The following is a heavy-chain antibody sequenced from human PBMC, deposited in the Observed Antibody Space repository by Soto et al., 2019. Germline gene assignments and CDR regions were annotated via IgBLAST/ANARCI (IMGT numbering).Heavy chain of an antibody. CDR3: ARWGVLFGVDTRSYCYGMDV. J-gene: IGHJ6*02. CDR2: ISAYNGNT. CDR1: GYTFTSYG. D-gene: IGHD3-3*01. V-gene: IGHV1-18*01. Sequence: QVQLVQSGAEVKKPGASVKVSCKASGYTFTSYGISWVRQAPGQGLEWMGWISAYNGNTNYAQKLQGRVTMTTDTSTSTAYMELRSLRSDDTAVYYCARWGVLFGVDTRSYCYGMDVWGQGTTVTVSS.